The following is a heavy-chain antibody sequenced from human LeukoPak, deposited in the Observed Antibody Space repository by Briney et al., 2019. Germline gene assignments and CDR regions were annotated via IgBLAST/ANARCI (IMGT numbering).Heavy chain of an antibody. V-gene: IGHV1-69*06. Sequence: ASVKVSCKASGGTFSSYAMSWVRQAPGQGLEWMGGIIPMFGTANYAQKFQGRVTITADKSTSTAYMELSSLRSEDTAVYYCARDRYYDFWSGSHYFDYWGQGTLVTVSS. CDR3: ARDRYYDFWSGSHYFDY. J-gene: IGHJ4*02. CDR2: IIPMFGTA. D-gene: IGHD3-3*01. CDR1: GGTFSSYA.